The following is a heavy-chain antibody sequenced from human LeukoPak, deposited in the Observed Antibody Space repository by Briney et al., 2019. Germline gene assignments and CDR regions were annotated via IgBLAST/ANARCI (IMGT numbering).Heavy chain of an antibody. CDR2: INPNSGST. J-gene: IGHJ3*02. Sequence: ASVKVSCQASGYTFTGYYMHWVRQAPGQGLEWMGWINPNSGSTNYAQKFQGRVTMTRDTSISTAYMELSRLRADDTAVYYCARDSNLIYCSSTSCYGDAFDIWGQGTMVTVSS. V-gene: IGHV1-2*02. CDR1: GYTFTGYY. CDR3: ARDSNLIYCSSTSCYGDAFDI. D-gene: IGHD2-2*01.